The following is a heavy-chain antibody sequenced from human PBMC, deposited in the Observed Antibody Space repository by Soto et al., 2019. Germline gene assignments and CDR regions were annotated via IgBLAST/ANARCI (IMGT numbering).Heavy chain of an antibody. CDR3: ARVQEYSYGSDAFDI. CDR2: IIPIFGTA. J-gene: IGHJ3*02. V-gene: IGHV1-69*13. D-gene: IGHD5-18*01. CDR1: GGTFSSYA. Sequence: GASVKVSCKAFGGTFSSYAISWVRQAPGQGLEWMGGIIPIFGTANYAQKFQGRVTITADESTSTAYMELSSLRSEDTAVYYCARVQEYSYGSDAFDIWGQGTMVTVSS.